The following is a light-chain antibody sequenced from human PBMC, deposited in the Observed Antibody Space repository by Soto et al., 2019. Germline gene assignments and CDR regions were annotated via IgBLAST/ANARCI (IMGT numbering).Light chain of an antibody. CDR2: EVS. CDR1: SSDVGSYNR. Sequence: QSALTQPPSVSGSPGQSVTISCTGTSSDVGSYNRVSWYQQPPGTAPKLMIYEVSNRPSGVPDRFSGYKSGNTASLTISGLQAEDEADYYCSLYTSSSTLVFGGGTKVTVL. CDR3: SLYTSSSTLV. V-gene: IGLV2-18*01. J-gene: IGLJ3*02.